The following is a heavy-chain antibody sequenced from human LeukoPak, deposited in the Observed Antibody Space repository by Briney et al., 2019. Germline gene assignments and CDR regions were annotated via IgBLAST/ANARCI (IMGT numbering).Heavy chain of an antibody. Sequence: GEPQKISCKGSGYSSTSYWIGWVRKLPGKGLEWMGIFYPGDYDTSYRPSFQGQATTSADTFISTASLQWSLLKASDTAMYYCSRRAEAGVVGYYFDYWGQGTRVSVSS. CDR3: SRRAEAGVVGYYFDY. J-gene: IGHJ4*02. CDR1: GYSSTSYW. V-gene: IGHV5-51*01. D-gene: IGHD6-13*01. CDR2: FYPGDYDT.